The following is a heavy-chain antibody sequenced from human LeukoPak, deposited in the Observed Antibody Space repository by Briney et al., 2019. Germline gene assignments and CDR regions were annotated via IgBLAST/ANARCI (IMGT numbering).Heavy chain of an antibody. CDR3: ARSGVGPPVTEPFDY. CDR2: IYYSGST. Sequence: PSETLSLTCSVSGGSISSYYWSWIRQPPGKGLEWIGYIYYSGSTNYNPSLRSRVTISVDTSKNQFSLKLGSVTAADTAVYYCARSGVGPPVTEPFDYWGQGTLVIVFS. J-gene: IGHJ4*02. CDR1: GGSISSYY. V-gene: IGHV4-59*01. D-gene: IGHD3-10*01.